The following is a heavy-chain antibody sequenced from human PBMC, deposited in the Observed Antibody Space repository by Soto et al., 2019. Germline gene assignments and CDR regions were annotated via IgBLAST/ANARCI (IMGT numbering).Heavy chain of an antibody. CDR1: GFTFSSYG. J-gene: IGHJ6*02. D-gene: IGHD2-15*01. CDR2: IWYDGSNK. Sequence: GGSLRLSCAASGFTFSSYGMHWVRQAPGKGLDWVAVIWYDGSNKYYADSVKGRFTISRDNSKNTLYLQMNSLRAEDTAVYYCARDQGSSSADYYYYYGMDVWGQGTTVTVSS. V-gene: IGHV3-33*08. CDR3: ARDQGSSSADYYYYYGMDV.